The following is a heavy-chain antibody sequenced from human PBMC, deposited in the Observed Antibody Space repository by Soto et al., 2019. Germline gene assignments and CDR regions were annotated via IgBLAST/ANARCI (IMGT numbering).Heavy chain of an antibody. CDR2: IIPIFGTA. J-gene: IGHJ4*02. Sequence: SVKVSCKASGGTFSSYAISWVRQAPGQGLEWMGGIIPIFGTANYAQKLQGRVTMTTDTSTSTAYMELRSLRSDDTAVYYCARVAGLGVFDYWGQGTLVTVSS. D-gene: IGHD3-16*01. CDR1: GGTFSSYA. CDR3: ARVAGLGVFDY. V-gene: IGHV1-69*05.